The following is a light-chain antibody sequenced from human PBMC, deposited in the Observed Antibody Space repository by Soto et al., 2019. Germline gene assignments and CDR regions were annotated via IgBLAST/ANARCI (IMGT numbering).Light chain of an antibody. CDR2: GAS. CDR3: QQYGSSRIT. CDR1: QSVSRY. J-gene: IGKJ5*01. Sequence: EIVLTQSPATLSLSPGERATLSCRASQSVSRYLAWYQQRPGQRPRLLIYGASSRATGIPDRFSGSGSGTDFTLTISRLEPEDFAVYYCQQYGSSRITFGQGTRLEIK. V-gene: IGKV3-20*01.